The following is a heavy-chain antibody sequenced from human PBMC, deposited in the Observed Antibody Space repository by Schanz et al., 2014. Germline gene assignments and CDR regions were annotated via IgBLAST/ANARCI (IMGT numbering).Heavy chain of an antibody. D-gene: IGHD5-12*01. CDR1: GFTFSSYG. J-gene: IGHJ4*02. CDR3: ARVRIRVATNGCLDY. Sequence: QVQLVESGGGVVQPGGSLRLSCAASGFTFSSYGMHWVRQAPGKGLEWVTFIRFDGSDKYYADSVKGRFYVSRDNSKITLYLQMKSLSSEDKAVYYCARVRIRVATNGCLDYWGQGTLVTVSA. CDR2: IRFDGSDK. V-gene: IGHV3-30*02.